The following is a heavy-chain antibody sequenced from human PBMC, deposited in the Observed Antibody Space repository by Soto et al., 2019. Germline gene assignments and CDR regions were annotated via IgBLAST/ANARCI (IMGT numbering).Heavy chain of an antibody. CDR1: RFTFSDFY. CDR2: ISGSGEAI. V-gene: IGHV3-11*01. Sequence: QVQLVESGGGLVKPGGSLRLSCAASRFTFSDFYMSWIRQAPGKGLEWVSYISGSGEAIYYADSVNGRFTISRDNAKNTLYLQMNSLTAEDTAVYYCANIVGATWGYFESWGQGTPVTVSS. CDR3: ANIVGATWGYFES. J-gene: IGHJ4*02. D-gene: IGHD1-26*01.